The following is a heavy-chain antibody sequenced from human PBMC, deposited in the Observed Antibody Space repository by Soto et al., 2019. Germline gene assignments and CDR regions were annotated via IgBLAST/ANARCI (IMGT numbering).Heavy chain of an antibody. Sequence: ASVKVSWKASGDTLTRHHIHWMRQAPGQGLEWVGKIDPNGGSTIYAQKFQDRVIMTRDTSTRTVYMELGSLQSDDTAVYYCAVSVEAPAIPTFDNWGQGALVTVSS. V-gene: IGHV1-46*01. J-gene: IGHJ4*02. CDR1: GDTLTRHH. D-gene: IGHD6-19*01. CDR2: IDPNGGST. CDR3: AVSVEAPAIPTFDN.